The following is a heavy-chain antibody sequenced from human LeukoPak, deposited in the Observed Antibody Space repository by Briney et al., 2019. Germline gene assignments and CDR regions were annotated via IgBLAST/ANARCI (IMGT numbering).Heavy chain of an antibody. Sequence: ASVKVSCKASGYTFSSYSINWVRQAPGQGLAWLGWINTHNGDVKYTQKFQGRVTLTTDSSTGTAYVELRSLRSDDTGLYFCARGRAAADDFDLWGQGTLVTVSS. CDR2: INTHNGDV. D-gene: IGHD6-13*01. CDR3: ARGRAAADDFDL. J-gene: IGHJ4*02. CDR1: GYTFSSYS. V-gene: IGHV1-18*01.